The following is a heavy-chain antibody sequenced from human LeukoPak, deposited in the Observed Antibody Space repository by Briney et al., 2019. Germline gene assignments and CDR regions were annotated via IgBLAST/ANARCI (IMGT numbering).Heavy chain of an antibody. CDR2: INPNSGGT. D-gene: IGHD2-2*01. CDR1: GYTFTGYY. CDR3: ATVVPAAMGWFDP. J-gene: IGHJ5*02. Sequence: ASVKVSCKASGYTFTGYYMHWVRQAPGQGLEWMGWINPNSGGTNYAQKFQGRVTMTRDTSISTAYMDLSRLRSDDTAVYYCATVVPAAMGWFDPWGQGPLVTVSS. V-gene: IGHV1-2*02.